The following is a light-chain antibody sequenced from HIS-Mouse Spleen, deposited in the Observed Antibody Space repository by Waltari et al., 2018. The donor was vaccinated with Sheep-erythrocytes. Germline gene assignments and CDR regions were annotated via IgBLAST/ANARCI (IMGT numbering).Light chain of an antibody. J-gene: IGLJ2*01. Sequence: QSALTQPASVSGSPGQSITISCTGTSSDVGSYNLVSWYQHHPGKAPKLMIYEGSKRPSGVSNRFSGSTSGNTASLTISGLQAEDEADYYCCSYAGSRVFGGGTKLTVL. CDR1: SSDVGSYNL. CDR2: EGS. CDR3: CSYAGSRV. V-gene: IGLV2-23*01.